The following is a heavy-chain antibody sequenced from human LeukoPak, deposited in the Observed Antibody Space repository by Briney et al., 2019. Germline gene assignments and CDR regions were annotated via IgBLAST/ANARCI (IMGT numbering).Heavy chain of an antibody. CDR1: GFTFDNYG. CDR2: VNWNGGST. Sequence: PGGSLRLSCAASGFTFDNYGMTWVRQVPGKGLEWVSGVNWNGGSTGYADSVKGRFTISRDNAKNSLYLHMNSLRAEDTALYYCARASLYDNSAYYLDYWGQGTLVTVSS. V-gene: IGHV3-20*04. CDR3: ARASLYDNSAYYLDY. J-gene: IGHJ4*02. D-gene: IGHD3-22*01.